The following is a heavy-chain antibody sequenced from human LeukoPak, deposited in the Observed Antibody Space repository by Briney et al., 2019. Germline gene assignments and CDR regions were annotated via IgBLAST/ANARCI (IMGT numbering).Heavy chain of an antibody. CDR2: IYDSGST. J-gene: IGHJ3*02. CDR1: GGSINSGDYY. D-gene: IGHD3-22*01. CDR3: AKQWLRNAFDI. V-gene: IGHV4-30-4*01. Sequence: SQTLSLTRSVSGGSINSGDYYWSWIRQPPGKGLEWIGYIYDSGSTYYNPSLKSRVIISVDTSKNQFSLRLSSVTAADTAVYYYAKQWLRNAFDIWGQGTMVTVSS.